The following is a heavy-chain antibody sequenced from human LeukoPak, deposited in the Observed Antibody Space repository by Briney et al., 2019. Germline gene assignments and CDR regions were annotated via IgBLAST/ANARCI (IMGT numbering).Heavy chain of an antibody. J-gene: IGHJ4*02. Sequence: PGGSLRLSCAASAFTFSSYWMSWVRQAPGKGLEWVANIKGDGSEQYYVDSLKGRFTISRDNAKNSLYLQMNSLRAEDTAVYYCVRDSYSRDLDYWGQGTLVTVSS. V-gene: IGHV3-7*01. D-gene: IGHD3-22*01. CDR3: VRDSYSRDLDY. CDR2: IKGDGSEQ. CDR1: AFTFSSYW.